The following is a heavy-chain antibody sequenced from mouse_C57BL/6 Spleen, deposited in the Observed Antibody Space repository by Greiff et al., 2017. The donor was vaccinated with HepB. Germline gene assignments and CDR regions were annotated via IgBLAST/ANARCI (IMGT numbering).Heavy chain of an antibody. V-gene: IGHV1-69*01. Sequence: QVQLQQPGAELVMPGASVKLSCKASGYTFTSYWMHWVKQRPGQGLEWIGEIDPSDSYTNYNQKFKGKSTLTVDKSSSTAYMQLSSLTSEDSAVYYCARQDSSGMAMDYWGQGTSVTVSS. D-gene: IGHD3-2*01. J-gene: IGHJ4*01. CDR1: GYTFTSYW. CDR3: ARQDSSGMAMDY. CDR2: IDPSDSYT.